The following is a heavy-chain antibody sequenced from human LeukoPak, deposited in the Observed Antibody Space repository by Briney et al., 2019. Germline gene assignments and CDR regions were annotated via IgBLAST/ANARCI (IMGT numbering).Heavy chain of an antibody. D-gene: IGHD1-26*01. J-gene: IGHJ4*02. CDR3: ARDQTTGPQLLDY. V-gene: IGHV4-30-2*01. Sequence: PSQTLSLTCAVSGGSISSGGYSWSWIRQPPGKGLEWIGYIYHSGSTYYNPSLKSRLTISVDTSKNQFSLKLSSVTAADTAMYYCARDQTTGPQLLDYWGQGILVTVSS. CDR1: GGSISSGGYS. CDR2: IYHSGST.